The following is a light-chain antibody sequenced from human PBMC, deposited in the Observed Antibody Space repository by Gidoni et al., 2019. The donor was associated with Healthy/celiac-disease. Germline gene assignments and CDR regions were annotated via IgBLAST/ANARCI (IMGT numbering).Light chain of an antibody. J-gene: IGKJ4*01. CDR2: AAS. V-gene: IGKV1-39*01. CDR1: QSISSY. CDR3: QQSYSTPPLT. Sequence: DIQMTQSPSSLSASVGDRVNITCRASQSISSYLNWYQQKPGKAPKLLIYAASSLQSGVPSRFSGSGSGTDFTLTISSLQPEDFATYYCQQSYSTPPLTFGGGTKVEIK.